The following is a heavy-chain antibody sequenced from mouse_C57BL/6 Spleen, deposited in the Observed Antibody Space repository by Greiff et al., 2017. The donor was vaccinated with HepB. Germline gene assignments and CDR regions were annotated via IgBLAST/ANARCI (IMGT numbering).Heavy chain of an antibody. CDR3: ARHEPLSVVATDWYFDV. CDR1: GYTFTEYT. J-gene: IGHJ1*03. CDR2: FYPGSGSI. V-gene: IGHV1-62-2*01. D-gene: IGHD1-1*01. Sequence: QVQLKESGAELVKPGASVKLSCKASGYTFTEYTIHWVKQRSGQGLEWIGWFYPGSGSIKYNEKFKDKATLTADKSSSTVYMELSRLTSEDSAVYFCARHEPLSVVATDWYFDVWGTGTTVTVSS.